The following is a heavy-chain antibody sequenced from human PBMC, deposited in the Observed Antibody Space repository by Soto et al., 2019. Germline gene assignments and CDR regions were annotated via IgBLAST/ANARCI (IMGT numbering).Heavy chain of an antibody. J-gene: IGHJ6*02. CDR2: IYYSGST. Sequence: PSETLSLTCTVSGGSISSGGYYWSWIRQHPGKGLEWIGYIYYSGSTYYNPSLKSRVTISVDTSKNQFSLKLSSVTATDTAVYYCARHAGLVWSSYYYYGMDVWAQGTTVTV. CDR3: ARHAGLVWSSYYYYGMDV. V-gene: IGHV4-39*01. CDR1: GGSISSGGYY. D-gene: IGHD2-21*01.